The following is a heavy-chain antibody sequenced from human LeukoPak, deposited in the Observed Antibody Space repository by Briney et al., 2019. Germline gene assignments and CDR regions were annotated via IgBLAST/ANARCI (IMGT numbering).Heavy chain of an antibody. Sequence: GGSLRLSCAASGFTFYDYGMSWVRQAPGKGLEWVSGINWNGGRTGYADSVKGRFTMSRDNAKNSLYLQMNSLRAEDTALYYCARAVEMATIGDAFDIWGQGTMVSVSS. V-gene: IGHV3-20*04. D-gene: IGHD5-24*01. CDR1: GFTFYDYG. CDR3: ARAVEMATIGDAFDI. J-gene: IGHJ3*02. CDR2: INWNGGRT.